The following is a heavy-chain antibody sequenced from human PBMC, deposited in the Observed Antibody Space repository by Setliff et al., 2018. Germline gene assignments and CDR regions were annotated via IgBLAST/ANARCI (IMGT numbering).Heavy chain of an antibody. CDR1: GGSISSYY. D-gene: IGHD6-19*01. V-gene: IGHV4-4*07. CDR2: IYIGGSA. Sequence: SETLSLTCTVSGGSISSYYWSWIRQPAGKGLEWIGHIYIGGSANYNPSLKSRVTMSIDTSKNQFSLKLNSVTAADMAVYYCARENLSSGWYVGGYYYYYGMDVWGQGTTVTVSS. J-gene: IGHJ6*02. CDR3: ARENLSSGWYVGGYYYYYGMDV.